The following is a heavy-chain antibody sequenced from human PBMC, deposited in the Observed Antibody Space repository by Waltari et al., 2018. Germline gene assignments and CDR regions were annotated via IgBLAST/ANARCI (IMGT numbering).Heavy chain of an antibody. Sequence: QVQLVESGGGVVQPGRSLRLSCAASGFTFSSYGMHWVRQAPGKGLEVVAFIWYDGSNKYYADSVKGRFTISRDNSKNTLYLQMNSLRAEDTAVYYCARDSSSWHDWYFDLWGRGTLVTVSS. CDR3: ARDSSSWHDWYFDL. V-gene: IGHV3-33*01. CDR1: GFTFSSYG. J-gene: IGHJ2*01. D-gene: IGHD6-13*01. CDR2: IWYDGSNK.